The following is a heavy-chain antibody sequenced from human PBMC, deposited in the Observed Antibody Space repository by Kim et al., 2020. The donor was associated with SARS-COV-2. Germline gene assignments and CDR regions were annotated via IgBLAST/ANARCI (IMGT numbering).Heavy chain of an antibody. D-gene: IGHD2-2*01. Sequence: GGSLRLSCAASGFTFRSYAMHWVRQAPGKGLEWLAVISYDGSNKYYADSVKGRFTISRDNSKNTVYLQMNSLRAEDTAVYYCASESVYCSSTSCPSGYFDYWGQGTLVTVSS. J-gene: IGHJ4*02. CDR3: ASESVYCSSTSCPSGYFDY. CDR1: GFTFRSYA. CDR2: ISYDGSNK. V-gene: IGHV3-30-3*01.